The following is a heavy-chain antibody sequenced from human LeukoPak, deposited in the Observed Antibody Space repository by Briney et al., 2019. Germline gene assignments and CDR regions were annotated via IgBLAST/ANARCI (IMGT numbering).Heavy chain of an antibody. V-gene: IGHV4-31*03. CDR3: ARGLGGSDPGFDY. D-gene: IGHD1-26*01. CDR1: GGSISSGGYY. Sequence: SETLSLTCTVSGGSISSGGYYWSWIRQHPGKGREWIGYIYYGGSTYYNPSLKSRVTISVDTSKNQFSLKPSSVTAADTAVYYCARGLGGSDPGFDYWGQGTLVTVSS. CDR2: IYYGGST. J-gene: IGHJ4*02.